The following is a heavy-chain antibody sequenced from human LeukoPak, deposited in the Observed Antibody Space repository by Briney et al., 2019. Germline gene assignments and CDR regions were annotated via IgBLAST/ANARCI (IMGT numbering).Heavy chain of an antibody. Sequence: SETLSLTCTVSGGSISSSSYYWGWIRQPPGKGLEWIGSIYYSGSTYYNPSLKSLVTISVDTSKNQFSLKLSSVTAADTAVYYCATTRSPAGSGSRRSWFDPWGQGTLVTVSS. CDR3: ATTRSPAGSGSRRSWFDP. D-gene: IGHD5-12*01. CDR2: IYYSGST. V-gene: IGHV4-39*01. J-gene: IGHJ5*02. CDR1: GGSISSSSYY.